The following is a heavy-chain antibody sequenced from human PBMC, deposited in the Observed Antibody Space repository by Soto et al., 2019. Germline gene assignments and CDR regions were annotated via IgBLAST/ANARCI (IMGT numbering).Heavy chain of an antibody. D-gene: IGHD5-12*01. V-gene: IGHV5-10-1*01. CDR2: IDPSDSYT. J-gene: IGHJ6*02. CDR3: ARVDIHGPSLYYYYGMDV. Sequence: PGESLKISCNGSGYSFTSYWISWVRQMPGKVLEWMGRIDPSDSYTNYSPSFQGHVTISADKYISTAYMQWSSLKDSDTAMYYWARVDIHGPSLYYYYGMDVWGQGTTVTVSS. CDR1: GYSFTSYW.